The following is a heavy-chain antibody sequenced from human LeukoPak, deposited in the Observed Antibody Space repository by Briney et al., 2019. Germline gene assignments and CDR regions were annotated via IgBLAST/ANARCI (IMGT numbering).Heavy chain of an antibody. Sequence: ASVKVSCKASGGTFSSYAISWVRQAPGQGLEWMGRIIPIFGIANYAQKFQGRVTITADKSTSTAYVELSSLRSEDTAVYYCARCGGYDSTTHFDYWGQGTLVTVSS. CDR1: GGTFSSYA. CDR3: ARCGGYDSTTHFDY. D-gene: IGHD5-12*01. J-gene: IGHJ4*02. V-gene: IGHV1-69*04. CDR2: IIPIFGIA.